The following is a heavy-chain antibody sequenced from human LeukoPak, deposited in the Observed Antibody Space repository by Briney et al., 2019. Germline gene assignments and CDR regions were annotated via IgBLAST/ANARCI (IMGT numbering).Heavy chain of an antibody. J-gene: IGHJ4*02. CDR3: ARRKSTVTTATYFGY. D-gene: IGHD4-17*01. CDR2: IDHSGST. Sequence: SETLSLTCSVSGYSISSGYYWGWIRQPPGKGLEWIGSIDHSGSTYYNPSLKSRVTISVVTSKNQFSLKLSSVTAADTAVYYCARRKSTVTTATYFGYWGQGTLVTVSS. V-gene: IGHV4-38-2*02. CDR1: GYSISSGYY.